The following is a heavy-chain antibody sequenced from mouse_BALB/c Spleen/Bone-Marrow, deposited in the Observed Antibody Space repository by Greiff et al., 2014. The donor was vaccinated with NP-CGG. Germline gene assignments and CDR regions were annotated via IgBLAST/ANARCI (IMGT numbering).Heavy chain of an antibody. V-gene: IGHV5-6-3*01. Sequence: EVKLMESEGGLVQPGGSLKLSCAVSGFTFSSYGMSWVRQTPDKRLELVATINSNGGSTYYPDSVKGRFTISRDNAKNTLYLQMSSLKSEDTAMYYCARDYDYDYWGQGTTLTVSS. CDR2: INSNGGST. D-gene: IGHD2-4*01. J-gene: IGHJ2*01. CDR3: ARDYDYDY. CDR1: GFTFSSYG.